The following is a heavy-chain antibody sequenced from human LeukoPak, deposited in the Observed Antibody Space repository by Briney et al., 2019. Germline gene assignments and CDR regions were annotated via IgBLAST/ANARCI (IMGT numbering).Heavy chain of an antibody. J-gene: IGHJ4*02. Sequence: HPGGTLRLSCAASGFTFSSYGMSWVRQAPGKGLVWVSRIQGDGSGIIYADSVKGRFTISRDNAKNTLYLQMNSLSDEDTAVYYCVRDWFLALDYWGQGTLVTVSS. CDR1: GFTFSSYG. CDR2: IQGDGSGI. D-gene: IGHD3-10*01. CDR3: VRDWFLALDY. V-gene: IGHV3-74*01.